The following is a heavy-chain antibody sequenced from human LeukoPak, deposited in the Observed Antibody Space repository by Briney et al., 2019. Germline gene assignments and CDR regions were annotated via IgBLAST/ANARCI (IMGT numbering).Heavy chain of an antibody. CDR2: ISGGGGST. CDR1: GFTFSSSA. Sequence: GGSLRLSCAASGFTFSSSAMSWVRQAPGKGLEWLSTISGGGGSTYYADSVKGRFTISRDNSKNTLYLHMNSLRVEDTAVYYCAKVAKYYYGSETYYFFEHWGQGTPVTASS. D-gene: IGHD3-10*01. V-gene: IGHV3-23*01. CDR3: AKVAKYYYGSETYYFFEH. J-gene: IGHJ4*02.